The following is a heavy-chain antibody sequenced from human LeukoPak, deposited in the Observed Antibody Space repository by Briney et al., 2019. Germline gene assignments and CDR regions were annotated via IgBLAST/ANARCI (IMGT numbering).Heavy chain of an antibody. Sequence: GGSLRLSCAASGFTFSSYGMHWVRQAPGKGLEWVAVIWFDGSNKYYADSVKGRFTISRDNSKNTLYLQMNSLRAEDTAVYYCAREYRYYYDSSGYPNAIDAFDIWGQGTMVTVSS. D-gene: IGHD3-22*01. CDR3: AREYRYYYDSSGYPNAIDAFDI. J-gene: IGHJ3*02. V-gene: IGHV3-33*01. CDR2: IWFDGSNK. CDR1: GFTFSSYG.